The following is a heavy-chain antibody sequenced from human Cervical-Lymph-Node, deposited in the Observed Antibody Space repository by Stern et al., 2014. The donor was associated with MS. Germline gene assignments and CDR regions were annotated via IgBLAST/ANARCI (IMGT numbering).Heavy chain of an antibody. Sequence: EDQLVESGGGVIQPGGSLRLSCTASGFTVSRDYMKWVRKAPGKGLEWVSLITNVGSTFYTDSVKGRFTISRDDSKNTVYLHMTSLRAEDTAMYYCARDTSSPERSDWWGQGTLVTVSS. V-gene: IGHV3-53*01. CDR3: ARDTSSPERSDW. CDR1: GFTVSRDY. D-gene: IGHD1-1*01. CDR2: ITNVGST. J-gene: IGHJ4*02.